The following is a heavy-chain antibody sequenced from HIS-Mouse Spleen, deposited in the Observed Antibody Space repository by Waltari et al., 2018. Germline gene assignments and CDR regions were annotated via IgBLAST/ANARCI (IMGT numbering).Heavy chain of an antibody. V-gene: IGHV4-59*01. Sequence: QVQLQESGPGLVKPSETLSLTCTVSGGSISSYYWSWIRQPPGKGLEWIGYIYYSGSTNYTPSLKSRVTISVDTSKNQFSLKLSSVTAADTAVYYCARENLAYSSGWYWFDPWGQGTLVTVSS. D-gene: IGHD6-19*01. CDR1: GGSISSYY. CDR3: ARENLAYSSGWYWFDP. CDR2: IYYSGST. J-gene: IGHJ5*02.